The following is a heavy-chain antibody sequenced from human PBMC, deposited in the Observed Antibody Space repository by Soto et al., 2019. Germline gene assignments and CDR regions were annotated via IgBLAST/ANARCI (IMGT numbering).Heavy chain of an antibody. CDR2: ISAYNGNT. J-gene: IGHJ4*02. V-gene: IGHV1-18*04. D-gene: IGHD3-3*01. Sequence: ASVKVSCKASGYTFTSYGISWVRQAPGQGLEWMGWISAYNGNTNYAQKLQGRVTMTTDTSTSTAYMELRSLRSDDTAVYYCARVITIFGVVIIPRYYFDYWGQGTLVTVSS. CDR3: ARVITIFGVVIIPRYYFDY. CDR1: GYTFTSYG.